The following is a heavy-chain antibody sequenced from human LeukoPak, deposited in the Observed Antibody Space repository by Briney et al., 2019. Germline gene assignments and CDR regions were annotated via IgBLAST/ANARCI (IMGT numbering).Heavy chain of an antibody. Sequence: SESLSLTCAVYGGSFSGYYWSWIRQPPGKGLEWIGEINHSGSTNYNPSLKSRVTISVDTSKNQFSLKLSSVTAADTAVYYCARVRITMIPSGMDVWGQGTTVTVSS. CDR3: ARVRITMIPSGMDV. CDR2: INHSGST. CDR1: GGSFSGYY. V-gene: IGHV4-34*01. D-gene: IGHD3-22*01. J-gene: IGHJ6*02.